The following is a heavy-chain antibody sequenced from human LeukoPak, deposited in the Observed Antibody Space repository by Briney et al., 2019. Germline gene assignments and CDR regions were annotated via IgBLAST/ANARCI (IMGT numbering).Heavy chain of an antibody. V-gene: IGHV4-39*01. CDR3: ARNCNDYGVCCFDY. Sequence: PSETLSLTCSVCVDPMRQSHDHGRWLRQPPGKALEWLGSIYSSGSTYYDPPLKSRITVSADMSKNQFSLKVTSVTAADTAVYFCARNCNDYGVCCFDYWGLGNLVIVSS. J-gene: IGHJ4*02. CDR2: IYSSGST. D-gene: IGHD4-17*01. CDR1: VDPMRQSHDH.